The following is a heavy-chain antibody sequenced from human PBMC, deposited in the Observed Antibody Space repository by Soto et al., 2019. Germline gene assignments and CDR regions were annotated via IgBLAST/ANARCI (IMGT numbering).Heavy chain of an antibody. D-gene: IGHD2-15*01. CDR2: MNPNSGNT. V-gene: IGHV1-8*01. CDR1: GYTFTSYD. Sequence: ASVKVSCKASGYTFTSYDINWVRQATGQGLEWMGWMNPNSGNTGYAQKFQGRVTMTRNTSISTAYMELSSLRSEDTAVYYRASKFSRYCSGGSCGGYAFDIWGQGTMVTVSS. J-gene: IGHJ3*02. CDR3: ASKFSRYCSGGSCGGYAFDI.